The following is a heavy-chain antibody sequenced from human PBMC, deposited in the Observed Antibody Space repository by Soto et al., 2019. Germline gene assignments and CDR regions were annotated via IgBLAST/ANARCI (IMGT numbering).Heavy chain of an antibody. Sequence: PGKPLKISCKVFGSSFPTSWISGVRQMPGKGLKGMGRIDPSDSNTNNSPSFQGHVTISADKSISTAYLQWSSLKASDTAMYYCAASYGRDYYYGMDVWGQGTTVTVSS. D-gene: IGHD5-18*01. CDR3: AASYGRDYYYGMDV. CDR2: IDPSDSNT. J-gene: IGHJ6*02. CDR1: GSSFPTSW. V-gene: IGHV5-10-1*01.